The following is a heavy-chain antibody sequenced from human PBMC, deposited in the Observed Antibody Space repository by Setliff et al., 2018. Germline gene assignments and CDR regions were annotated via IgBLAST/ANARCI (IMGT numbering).Heavy chain of an antibody. D-gene: IGHD3-10*01. CDR3: AASRAYTGAVEEWFLPKTFDF. Sequence: LSLTCAVSGYSISSGYYWGWIRQPPGKGLEWIGRIYVTESTKYNPSLKSRVTLSIDTSKNQFSLKLSSVTAADAALYYCAASRAYTGAVEEWFLPKTFDFWGQGSPVTVSS. V-gene: IGHV4-38-2*01. J-gene: IGHJ4*02. CDR2: IYVTEST. CDR1: GYSISSGYY.